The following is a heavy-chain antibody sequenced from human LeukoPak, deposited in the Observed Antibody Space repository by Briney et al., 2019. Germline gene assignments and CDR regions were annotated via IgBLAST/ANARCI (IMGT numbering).Heavy chain of an antibody. CDR2: IYYSGST. V-gene: IGHV4-59*01. CDR1: GGSLSSYY. CDR3: ARDRTDSGGWYYFDY. D-gene: IGHD6-19*01. J-gene: IGHJ4*02. Sequence: SETLSLTCSVSGGSLSSYYWSWIRQPPGKGLEWIGYIYYSGSTNYNPSLKSRVTISVDTSKNQFSLKLSSVAAADTAVYYCARDRTDSGGWYYFDYWGQGTLVTVSS.